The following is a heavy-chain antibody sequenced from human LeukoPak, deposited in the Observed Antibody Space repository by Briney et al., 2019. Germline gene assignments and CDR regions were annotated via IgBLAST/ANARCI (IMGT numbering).Heavy chain of an antibody. CDR2: ISSSSSTI. D-gene: IGHD6-13*01. CDR1: GFTFDDYA. Sequence: PGGSLRLSCAASGFTFDDYAMHWVRQAPGKGLEWVSYISSSSSTIYYADSVKGRFTISRDNAKNSLYLQMNSLRDEDTAVYYCARGRILYSSSWTDFDYWGQGTLVTVSS. V-gene: IGHV3-48*02. CDR3: ARGRILYSSSWTDFDY. J-gene: IGHJ4*02.